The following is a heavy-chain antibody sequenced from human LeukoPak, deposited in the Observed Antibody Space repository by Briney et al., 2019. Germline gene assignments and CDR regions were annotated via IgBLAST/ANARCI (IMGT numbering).Heavy chain of an antibody. CDR3: ARGGYYYDSSGSLGGP. CDR1: GGTFSSYA. Sequence: ASVKVSCKASGGTFSSYAISWVRQAPGQGLEWMGWINPNSGGTNYAQKFQGRVTMTRETSISTAYMELSRLRSDDTAVYYCARGGYYYDSSGSLGGPWGQGTLVTVSS. J-gene: IGHJ5*02. D-gene: IGHD3-22*01. V-gene: IGHV1-2*02. CDR2: INPNSGGT.